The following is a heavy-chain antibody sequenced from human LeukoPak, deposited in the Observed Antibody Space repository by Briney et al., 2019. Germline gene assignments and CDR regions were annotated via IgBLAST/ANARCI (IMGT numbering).Heavy chain of an antibody. CDR1: GYTFTSYD. D-gene: IGHD3-16*01. CDR2: MNPNSGNT. CDR3: ARGRPTDKDSLDIMEFDP. Sequence: ASVKVSCKASGYTFTSYDINWVRQATGQGLEWMGWMNPNSGNTGYAQKFQGRVTITRNTSISTAYMELSSLRSEDTAVYYCARGRPTDKDSLDIMEFDPWGQGTLVTVSS. J-gene: IGHJ5*02. V-gene: IGHV1-8*03.